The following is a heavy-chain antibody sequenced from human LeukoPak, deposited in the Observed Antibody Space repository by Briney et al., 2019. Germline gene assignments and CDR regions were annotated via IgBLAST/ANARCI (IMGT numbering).Heavy chain of an antibody. CDR2: ISGSSYHI. CDR3: AKADSGYSGYGVDY. J-gene: IGHJ4*02. Sequence: GGSLRLSCAASGFTFSTCSMKWVRQAPGKALEWVSSISGSSYHIYYADSVKGRFTISRDNSKNTLYLQMNSLRAEDTAVYYCAKADSGYSGYGVDYWGQGTLVTVSS. V-gene: IGHV3-21*04. CDR1: GFTFSTCS. D-gene: IGHD5-12*01.